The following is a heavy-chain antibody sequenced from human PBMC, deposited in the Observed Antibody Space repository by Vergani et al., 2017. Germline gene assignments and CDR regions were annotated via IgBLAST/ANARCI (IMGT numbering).Heavy chain of an antibody. CDR1: GYTFTDFF. Sequence: QVQLVQSGAEVKKPGSSVKVSCLVSGYTFTDFFLAWVRQIPGERPEWMGWINPTGSRRYAEQFEGRVTMTTDTSIKTVFLEMTGLRSDDTAVYYCVRSRSFYFDNWGQGTLITVSS. J-gene: IGHJ4*02. CDR2: INPTGSR. CDR3: VRSRSFYFDN. V-gene: IGHV1-2*02.